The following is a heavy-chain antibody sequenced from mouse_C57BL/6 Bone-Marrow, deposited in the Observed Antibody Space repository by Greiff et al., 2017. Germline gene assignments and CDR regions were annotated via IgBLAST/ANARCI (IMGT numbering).Heavy chain of an antibody. D-gene: IGHD1-1*01. V-gene: IGHV5-9-1*02. CDR3: TRPYYYGSTIDY. Sequence: EVKLVESGEGLVKPGGSLKLSCAASGFTFSSYAMSWVRQTPEQRLEWVAYISSGGDYIYYADTVKGRFTISSDNARNTLYLQMSSLKSEDTAMYYCTRPYYYGSTIDYWGQGTTLTVSS. CDR2: ISSGGDYI. CDR1: GFTFSSYA. J-gene: IGHJ2*01.